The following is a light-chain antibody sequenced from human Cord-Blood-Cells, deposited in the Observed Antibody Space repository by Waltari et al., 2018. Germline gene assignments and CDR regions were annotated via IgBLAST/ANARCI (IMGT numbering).Light chain of an antibody. J-gene: IGLJ2*01. CDR3: SSYTSSSTL. CDR2: DFS. Sequence: QSALSQPASVSGSPGQSITIYCTGTSSDVGGYNYVSWYQQHPGKATKLMIYDFSNRPSGVSNRCSGSKSGNTAALTISGLQAEDEADYYCSSYTSSSTLFGGGTKLTVL. V-gene: IGLV2-14*01. CDR1: SSDVGGYNY.